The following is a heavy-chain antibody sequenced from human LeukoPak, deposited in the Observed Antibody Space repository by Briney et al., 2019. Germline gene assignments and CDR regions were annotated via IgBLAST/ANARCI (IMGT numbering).Heavy chain of an antibody. Sequence: GGSLRLSCAASGFTFSSYAMHWVRQAPGKGLEWVAVISYDGSNKYYADSVKGRFTISRDNSKNTLYLQMNSLRAEDTAVYYCATRTYSSSSFAFGYWGQGTLVTVSS. V-gene: IGHV3-30-3*01. J-gene: IGHJ4*02. CDR3: ATRTYSSSSFAFGY. CDR1: GFTFSSYA. CDR2: ISYDGSNK. D-gene: IGHD6-6*01.